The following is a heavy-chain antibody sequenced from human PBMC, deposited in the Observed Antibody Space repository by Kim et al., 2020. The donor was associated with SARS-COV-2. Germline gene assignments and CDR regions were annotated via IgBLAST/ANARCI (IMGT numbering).Heavy chain of an antibody. D-gene: IGHD6-13*01. V-gene: IGHV4-31*02. CDR3: ARSGDIAAAGSGWYFDL. J-gene: IGHJ2*01. Sequence: LKRRFTISVDTSKNQFSLKLSSVTAADTAVYYCARSGDIAAAGSGWYFDLWGRGTLVTVSS.